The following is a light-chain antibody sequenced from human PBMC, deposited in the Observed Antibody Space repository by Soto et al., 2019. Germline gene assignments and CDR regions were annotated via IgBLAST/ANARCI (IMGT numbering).Light chain of an antibody. Sequence: DIVMTQSPDSLAVSLVERATINFKSSQSVLYSSNNKNYLAWYQQKPGQPPKMLIYWACTRESGVPDRFSGSESGTDFTPTISSPEAEDVAVYYCQQYYSPPWTVGQGTKVEIK. CDR3: QQYYSPPWT. V-gene: IGKV4-1*01. J-gene: IGKJ1*01. CDR2: WAC. CDR1: QSVLYSSNNKNY.